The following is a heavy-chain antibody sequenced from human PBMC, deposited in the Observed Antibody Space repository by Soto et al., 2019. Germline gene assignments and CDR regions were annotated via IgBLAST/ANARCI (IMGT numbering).Heavy chain of an antibody. J-gene: IGHJ5*02. Sequence: PGGSLRLSCAASGFTFDDYAMHWVRQAPGKGLEWVSGISWNSGSIGYADSVKGRFTISRDNAKNSLYLQMNSLRAEDTALYYCAKDTMITFGGVIVALGPWGQGTLVTVSS. CDR2: ISWNSGSI. CDR3: AKDTMITFGGVIVALGP. D-gene: IGHD3-16*02. V-gene: IGHV3-9*01. CDR1: GFTFDDYA.